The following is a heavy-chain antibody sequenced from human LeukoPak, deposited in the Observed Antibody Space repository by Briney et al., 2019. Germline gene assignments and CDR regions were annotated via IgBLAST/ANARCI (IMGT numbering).Heavy chain of an antibody. J-gene: IGHJ6*03. CDR2: IYHSGST. D-gene: IGHD3-3*01. CDR3: ARIPSIPNFGYYYMDV. V-gene: IGHV4-38-2*02. CDR1: GYSISSGYY. Sequence: SETLSLTCTVSGYSISSGYYWGWIRKPPGKGLVWIGSIYHSGSTYYNPSLESRVTISVDTSKNQFSLELSSVTAADTAVYYCARIPSIPNFGYYYMDVWGKGTTVTVSS.